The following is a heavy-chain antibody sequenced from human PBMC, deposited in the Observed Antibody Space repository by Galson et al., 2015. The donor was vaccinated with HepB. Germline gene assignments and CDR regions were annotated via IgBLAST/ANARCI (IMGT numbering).Heavy chain of an antibody. D-gene: IGHD3-9*01. CDR3: AREGPQTGTSSFDI. CDR2: IWWDGTHD. J-gene: IGHJ3*02. V-gene: IGHV3-33*01. Sequence: SLRLSCAASGFTFSVYGMHWVRQAPGKGLEWAASIWWDGTHDSYADSVKGRFTVSRDNSKNSVYLEMNSLRLEDTAVYYCAREGPQTGTSSFDIWSQGTMVTVSS. CDR1: GFTFSVYG.